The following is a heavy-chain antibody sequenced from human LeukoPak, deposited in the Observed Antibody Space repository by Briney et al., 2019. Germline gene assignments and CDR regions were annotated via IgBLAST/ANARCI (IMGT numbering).Heavy chain of an antibody. J-gene: IGHJ4*02. V-gene: IGHV3-33*01. CDR3: ARDRLTTVTTFHFDY. Sequence: PGRSLRLSCAASGFTFSTYAMHWVRQAPGKGLEWVAVIWSDSTNKYYADSVRGRFTISRDNSKNTLYLQMSSLRAEDTAMYYCARDRLTTVTTFHFDYWGQETLVTVSS. CDR2: IWSDSTNK. D-gene: IGHD4-17*01. CDR1: GFTFSTYA.